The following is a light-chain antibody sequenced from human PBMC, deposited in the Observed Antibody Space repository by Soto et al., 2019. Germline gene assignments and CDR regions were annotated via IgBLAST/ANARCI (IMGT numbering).Light chain of an antibody. CDR2: GTS. V-gene: IGKV3-20*01. CDR1: QSVSSSY. Sequence: EIVLTQSPGTLSLSPGERATLSCRASQSVSSSYLAWYQQKPGQAPRLLIYGTSSRSTGIPERFSGSGSGTDFTLTTSRLEPEDFAVYYCQRYGSSSLTFGGGTKVEIK. J-gene: IGKJ4*01. CDR3: QRYGSSSLT.